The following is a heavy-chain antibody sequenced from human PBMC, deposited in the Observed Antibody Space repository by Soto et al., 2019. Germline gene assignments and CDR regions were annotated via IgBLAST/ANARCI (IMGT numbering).Heavy chain of an antibody. J-gene: IGHJ4*02. CDR1: GGTFSSYP. CDR3: ARRDSRGYFRYFDN. D-gene: IGHD5-18*01. CDR2: TNANLGTG. Sequence: QVQLVQSGAEVKKPGSSVKVSCKASGGTFSSYPISWVRQAPGQGLEWMGGTNANLGTGNYAQKFQGRLTITTHISTTTAYMELSTLRSEDTAVYYCARRDSRGYFRYFDNWGQGTLVTVSS. V-gene: IGHV1-69*06.